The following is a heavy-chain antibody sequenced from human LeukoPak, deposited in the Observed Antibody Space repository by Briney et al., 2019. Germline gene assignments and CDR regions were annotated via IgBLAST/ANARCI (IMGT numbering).Heavy chain of an antibody. CDR3: TTAFGVPYYDSSGIFDY. V-gene: IGHV3-15*01. D-gene: IGHD3-22*01. Sequence: GGSLRLSCAASGFTFSNAWMNWVRQAPGKGLEWVGRIKSKTDGGTTDYAAPVKGRFTISRDDSKNTLYLQMNSLKTEDTAVYYCTTAFGVPYYDSSGIFDYWGQGTLVTVSS. CDR1: GFTFSNAW. J-gene: IGHJ4*02. CDR2: IKSKTDGGTT.